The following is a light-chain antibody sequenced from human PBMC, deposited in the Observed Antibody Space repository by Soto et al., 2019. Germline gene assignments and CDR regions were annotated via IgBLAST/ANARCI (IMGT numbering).Light chain of an antibody. Sequence: EIVMTQSPATLSVSPGERATLSCRASQSVGSSLAWYQQKPGQAPSLLIYYISTRATGIPARFSGSGSGTEFTLTINSLQSEDSAVYYCQQHNQWPITFGQGTRLEI. CDR1: QSVGSS. V-gene: IGKV3D-15*01. J-gene: IGKJ5*01. CDR2: YIS. CDR3: QQHNQWPIT.